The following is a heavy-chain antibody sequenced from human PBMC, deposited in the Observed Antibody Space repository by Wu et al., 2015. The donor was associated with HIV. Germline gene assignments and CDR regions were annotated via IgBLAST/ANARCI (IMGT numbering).Heavy chain of an antibody. V-gene: IGHV1-8*01. D-gene: IGHD3-22*01. CDR1: GYTFTDYD. Sequence: QVQLVQSGAEVKKPGASVKVSCKASGYTFTDYDIIWVRQAAGQGLEWMGWMNPNSGNTDYAQKFQGRVTMTRNTAISTAYMELSSLRSEDTAVYFCAREFHYDTSGYYYRIHNWFDPWAEEPWSPSPQ. CDR3: AREFHYDTSGYYYRIHNWFDP. CDR2: MNPNSGNT. J-gene: IGHJ5*01.